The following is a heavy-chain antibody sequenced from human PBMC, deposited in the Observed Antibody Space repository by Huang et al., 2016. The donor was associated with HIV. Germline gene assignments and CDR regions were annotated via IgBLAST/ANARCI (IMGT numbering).Heavy chain of an antibody. V-gene: IGHV3-21*01. CDR1: GFTFSSYS. J-gene: IGHJ4*02. CDR3: ASEIAAASIDY. Sequence: EVQLVESGGGLVKPGGSLRLSCAASGFTFSSYSMNWVRQAPGNGLECVSSISSSSSYIYYADSVKGRFTISRDNAKNSLYLQMNSLRAEDTAVYYCASEIAAASIDYWGQGTLVTVSS. D-gene: IGHD6-13*01. CDR2: ISSSSSYI.